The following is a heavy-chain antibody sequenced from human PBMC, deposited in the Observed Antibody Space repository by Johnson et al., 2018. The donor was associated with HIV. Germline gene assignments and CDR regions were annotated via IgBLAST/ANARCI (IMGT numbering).Heavy chain of an antibody. Sequence: VQLVESGGGLVQPGGSLRLSCAASGFTFSSYAMSWVRQAPGKGLEWVASIRQEGSEKYYVDSVKGRFTISRDNAKNSLYLQVNSLRAEDTAVYYCARTSTPLDTHVGPFDIWGQGTMVTVSS. CDR1: GFTFSSYA. J-gene: IGHJ3*02. CDR3: ARTSTPLDTHVGPFDI. V-gene: IGHV3-7*05. D-gene: IGHD5-18*01. CDR2: IRQEGSEK.